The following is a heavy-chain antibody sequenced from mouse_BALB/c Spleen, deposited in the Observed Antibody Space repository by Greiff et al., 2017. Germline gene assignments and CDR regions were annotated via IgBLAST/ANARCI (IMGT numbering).Heavy chain of an antibody. CDR3: ARGSTFYWYFDV. D-gene: IGHD1-1*01. CDR2: ISSGSSTI. J-gene: IGHJ1*01. CDR1: GFTFSSFG. Sequence: EVKLMESGGGLVQPGGSRKLSCAASGFTFSSFGMHWVRQAPEKGLEWVAYISSGSSTIYYADTVKGRFTISRDNPKNTLFLQMTSLRSEDTAMYYCARGSTFYWYFDVWGAGTTVTVSS. V-gene: IGHV5-17*02.